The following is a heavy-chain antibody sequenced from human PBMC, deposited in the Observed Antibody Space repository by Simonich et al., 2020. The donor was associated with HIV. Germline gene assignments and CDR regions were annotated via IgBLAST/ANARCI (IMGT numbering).Heavy chain of an antibody. CDR3: AKDRYSSSSGSFDY. CDR2: IIWNSGSI. D-gene: IGHD6-6*01. V-gene: IGHV3-9*03. CDR1: GFTFDDYA. Sequence: EVQLVESGGGLVQPGRSLRLSCAASGFTFDDYAMHWVRQAPGKGREWVSGIIWNSGSIGYADSVKGRFTISRDNAKNSLYLQMNSLRAEDMALYYCAKDRYSSSSGSFDYWGQGTLVTVSS. J-gene: IGHJ4*02.